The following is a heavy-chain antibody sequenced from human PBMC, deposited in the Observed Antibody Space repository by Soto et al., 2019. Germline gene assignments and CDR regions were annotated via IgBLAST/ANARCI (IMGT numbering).Heavy chain of an antibody. CDR2: ISGSGGST. V-gene: IGHV3-23*01. D-gene: IGHD5-12*01. Sequence: GGSLRLSCAASGFTFSSYSMNWVRQAPGKGLEWVSAISGSGGSTYYADSVKGRFTISRDNSKNTLYLQMNSLRAEDTAVYYCAKVERSGRGPPFSCHIWGQGTMVTVSS. J-gene: IGHJ3*02. CDR1: GFTFSSYS. CDR3: AKVERSGRGPPFSCHI.